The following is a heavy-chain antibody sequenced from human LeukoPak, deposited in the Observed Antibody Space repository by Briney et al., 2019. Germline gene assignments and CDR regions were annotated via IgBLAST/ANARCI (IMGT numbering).Heavy chain of an antibody. CDR2: ISGGGGTT. Sequence: GVSLRLSCVASGFTFTNYAMSWVRQAPGKGLEWVSVISGGGGTTYYADSVKGRFTLSRDNSKNTVYLQMNSLRAEDTAVYYCAKATLYDFWRGYSYYFDYWGQGTLVTVSS. D-gene: IGHD3-3*01. CDR3: AKATLYDFWRGYSYYFDY. CDR1: GFTFTNYA. V-gene: IGHV3-23*01. J-gene: IGHJ4*02.